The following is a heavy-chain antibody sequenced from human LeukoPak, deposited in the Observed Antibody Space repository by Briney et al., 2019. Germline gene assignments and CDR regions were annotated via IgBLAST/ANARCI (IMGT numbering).Heavy chain of an antibody. V-gene: IGHV1-2*02. D-gene: IGHD6-13*01. J-gene: IGHJ4*02. CDR2: INPNSGGT. CDR1: GYTFTGYY. CDR3: ARFGIAAAGKLFDY. Sequence: ASVKVSCKASGYTFTGYYMHWVRQAPGQGLEWMGWINPNSGGTNYAQKFQGRVTTTRDTSISTAYMELSRLRSDDTAVYYCARFGIAAAGKLFDYWGQGTLVTVSS.